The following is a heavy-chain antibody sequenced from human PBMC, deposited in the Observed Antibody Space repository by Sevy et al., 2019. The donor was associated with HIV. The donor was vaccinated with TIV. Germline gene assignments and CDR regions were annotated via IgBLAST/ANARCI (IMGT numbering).Heavy chain of an antibody. Sequence: GGSLRLSCAASGFTFSSYAMHWVRQAPGKGLEWVAVISYDGSNKYYADSVKGRFTISRDNSKNTLYLQMNSLRTEDTAVYYCAGVRTYYYDMNSDYYGMDVWGQGTTVTVSS. D-gene: IGHD3-22*01. CDR1: GFTFSSYA. J-gene: IGHJ6*02. V-gene: IGHV3-30-3*01. CDR3: AGVRTYYYDMNSDYYGMDV. CDR2: ISYDGSNK.